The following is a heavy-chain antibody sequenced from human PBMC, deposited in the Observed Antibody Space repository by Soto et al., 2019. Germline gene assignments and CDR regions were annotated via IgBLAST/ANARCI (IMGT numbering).Heavy chain of an antibody. J-gene: IGHJ6*02. V-gene: IGHV1-8*01. CDR3: TREDYVVVTHMDV. CDR2: MNPNSGNT. CDR1: CYTFSSYD. D-gene: IGHD2-21*02. Sequence: ASVKVSWSASCYTFSSYDIHWGRQSTGQGLEWMGWMNPNSGNTGYAQKFQGRVTMTRNTSISTAYMELSSLRSEDTAVYYCTREDYVVVTHMDVWGQGTTVTVSS.